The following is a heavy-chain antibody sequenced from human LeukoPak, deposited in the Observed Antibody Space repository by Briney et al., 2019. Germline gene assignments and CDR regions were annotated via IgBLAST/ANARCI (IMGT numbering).Heavy chain of an antibody. V-gene: IGHV3-33*01. CDR3: VRALSSADGWYYFDL. D-gene: IGHD6-19*01. Sequence: GRSLKLSCAASGFIFSYYGMHWVRRAPGKGLEWVAFTRYDGSNHFHADSVKGRFTISRDNSKNTLDLHMSSLRPEDTAMYYCVRALSSADGWYYFDLWGQGILVTVSS. CDR2: TRYDGSNH. CDR1: GFIFSYYG. J-gene: IGHJ4*02.